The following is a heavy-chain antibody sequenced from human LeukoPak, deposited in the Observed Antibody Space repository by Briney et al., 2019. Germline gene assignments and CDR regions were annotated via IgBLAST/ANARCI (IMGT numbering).Heavy chain of an antibody. CDR1: RFIFSDYY. J-gene: IGHJ5*02. CDR2: ISASSGYT. Sequence: PGGSLRLSCVASRFIFSDYYMSWIRQAPGKGLEWISYISASSGYTKYADSVKGRFTISRDNAKNSLYLEMNSLRAEDTAVYYCARDWSPNWFDPWGQGTLVTVSS. CDR3: ARDWSPNWFDP. V-gene: IGHV3-11*06.